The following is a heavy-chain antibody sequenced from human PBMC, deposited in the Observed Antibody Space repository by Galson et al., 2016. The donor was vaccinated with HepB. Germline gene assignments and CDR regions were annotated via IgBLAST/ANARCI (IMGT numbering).Heavy chain of an antibody. CDR2: IYYNGIT. Sequence: TLSLTCTVSGGSISSGDYYWTWLPQHPAKGLEWIGHIYYNGITYYNLSLESRLSISLDTSKSHFSLRLSSVTAADTAVYYCAREVDTSMADAFDIWGQGTVVTVSS. J-gene: IGHJ3*02. D-gene: IGHD5-18*01. CDR3: AREVDTSMADAFDI. V-gene: IGHV4-31*03. CDR1: GGSISSGDYY.